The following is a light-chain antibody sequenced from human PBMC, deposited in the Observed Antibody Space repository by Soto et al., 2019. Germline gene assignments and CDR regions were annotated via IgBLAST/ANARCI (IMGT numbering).Light chain of an antibody. CDR1: SSDIGAYNS. Sequence: QSVRTQPASVSGSPGRSITISCTGTSSDIGAYNSVSWYQQYPGRAPKLMIYEVSNRPSGVSARFSASKSGNTASLTISGLQAEDEAVYYCNSRGGSRPYYVFGTGTKV. J-gene: IGLJ1*01. CDR2: EVS. V-gene: IGLV2-14*01. CDR3: NSRGGSRPYYV.